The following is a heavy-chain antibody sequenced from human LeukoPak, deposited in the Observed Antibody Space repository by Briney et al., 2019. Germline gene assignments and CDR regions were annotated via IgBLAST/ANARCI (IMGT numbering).Heavy chain of an antibody. V-gene: IGHV3-30*18. CDR1: GFTFSSYG. CDR2: ISYDGSNK. J-gene: IGHJ6*02. CDR3: AKDQMDIVVVPAAYGMDV. Sequence: GGSLRLSCAASGFTFSSYGMHWVRQAPGKGLDWVAVISYDGSNKYYADSVKGRFTISRDNSKNTLYLQMNSLRAEDTAVYYCAKDQMDIVVVPAAYGMDVWGQGTTVTVSS. D-gene: IGHD2-2*03.